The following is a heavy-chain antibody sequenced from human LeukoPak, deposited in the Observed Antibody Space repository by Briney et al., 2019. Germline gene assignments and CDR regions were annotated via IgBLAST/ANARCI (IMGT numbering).Heavy chain of an antibody. CDR1: GFTFTTYD. CDR2: IGTTGDT. J-gene: IGHJ4*01. Sequence: GGSLRLSCAASGFTFTTYDMHWVRQATGKGLEWVSAIGTTGDTYYPGSVKGRFTISRERAKNSLYLQMNSLRAGAAAVSYCARDRGGGHMDDWGQGTMVTISS. V-gene: IGHV3-13*01. CDR3: ARDRGGGHMDD. D-gene: IGHD2-15*01.